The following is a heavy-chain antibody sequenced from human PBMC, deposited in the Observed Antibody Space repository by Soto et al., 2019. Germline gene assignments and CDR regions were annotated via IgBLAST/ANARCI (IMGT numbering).Heavy chain of an antibody. CDR3: ARASLGYSSSWPGYYYGMDV. CDR1: GFTFSSYA. Sequence: LRLSCAASGFTFSSYAMSWVRQAPGKGLEWVSAISGSGGSTYYADSVKGRFTISRDNSKNTLYLQMNSLRAEDTAVYYCARASLGYSSSWPGYYYGMDVWGQGTTVTVSS. J-gene: IGHJ6*02. D-gene: IGHD6-13*01. V-gene: IGHV3-23*01. CDR2: ISGSGGST.